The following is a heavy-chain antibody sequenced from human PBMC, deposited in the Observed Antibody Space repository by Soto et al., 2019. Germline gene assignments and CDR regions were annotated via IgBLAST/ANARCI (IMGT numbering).Heavy chain of an antibody. D-gene: IGHD1-7*01. Sequence: PSETLSLTCTVSGGSISSYYWSWIRQPAGKGLEWIGRIYTSGSTIYNPSLKSRVTMSVDTSKNQCSLKLSSVTAADTAVYYCAREQLELSNHYYGMLVWGPGTTVTASS. V-gene: IGHV4-4*07. CDR1: GGSISSYY. J-gene: IGHJ6*02. CDR3: AREQLELSNHYYGMLV. CDR2: IYTSGST.